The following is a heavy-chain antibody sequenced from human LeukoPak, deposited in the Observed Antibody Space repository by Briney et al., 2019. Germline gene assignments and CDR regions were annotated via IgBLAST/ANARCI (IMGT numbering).Heavy chain of an antibody. CDR3: ARGIAVAGSPDY. CDR1: GYTFTNYG. V-gene: IGHV1-8*02. Sequence: EASVKVSCKASGYTFTNYGINWVRQATGQGLEWMGWMNPNSGNTGYAQKFQGRVTITRNTSITTAYMELRSLRSDDTAVYYCARGIAVAGSPDYWGQGTLVTVSS. CDR2: MNPNSGNT. D-gene: IGHD6-19*01. J-gene: IGHJ4*02.